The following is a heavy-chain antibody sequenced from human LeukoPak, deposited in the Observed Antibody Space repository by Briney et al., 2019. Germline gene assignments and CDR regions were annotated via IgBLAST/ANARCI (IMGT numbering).Heavy chain of an antibody. J-gene: IGHJ4*02. Sequence: AAVQVSCQASVYTFTGHSMYWVGQARGQGRDWVGWSKPNSGSTNYAQKFQGRVTMTRDTSISKAYMELSRLRSDDTAVYYCARGPHGRIYDILTGFDYWGQGTLVTVSS. CDR3: ARGPHGRIYDILTGFDY. D-gene: IGHD3-9*01. CDR1: VYTFTGHS. CDR2: SKPNSGST. V-gene: IGHV1-2*02.